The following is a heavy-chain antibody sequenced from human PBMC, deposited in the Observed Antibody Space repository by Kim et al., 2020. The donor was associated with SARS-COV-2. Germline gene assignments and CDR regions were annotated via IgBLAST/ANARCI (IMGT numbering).Heavy chain of an antibody. CDR3: ARGSLEERITIFGVVIISRNWFDP. CDR1: GDSVSSNSAA. J-gene: IGHJ5*02. CDR2: TYYRSKWYN. D-gene: IGHD3-3*01. V-gene: IGHV6-1*01. Sequence: SQTLSLTCAISGDSVSSNSAAWNWIRQSPSRGLEWLGRTYYRSKWYNDYAVSVKSRITINPDTSKNQFSLQLNSVTPEDTAVYYCARGSLEERITIFGVVIISRNWFDPWGQGTLVTVSS.